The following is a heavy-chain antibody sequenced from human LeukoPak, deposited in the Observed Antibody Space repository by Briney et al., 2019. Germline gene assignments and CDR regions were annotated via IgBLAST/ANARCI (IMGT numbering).Heavy chain of an antibody. CDR1: GGSISSYY. Sequence: PSETLSLTCTVTGGSISSYYWSWIRQPPGKGLEWIGYIYYSGSTNYNPSLKSRVTISVDTSKNQFSLKLSSVTAADTAVYYCARHRTASGAFDIWGQGTMVTVSS. J-gene: IGHJ3*02. CDR3: ARHRTASGAFDI. CDR2: IYYSGST. V-gene: IGHV4-59*08. D-gene: IGHD1/OR15-1a*01.